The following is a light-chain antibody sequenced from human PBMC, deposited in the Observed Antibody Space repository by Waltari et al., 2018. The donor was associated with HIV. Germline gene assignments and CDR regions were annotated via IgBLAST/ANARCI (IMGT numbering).Light chain of an antibody. J-gene: IGLJ3*02. CDR3: GAWDSGLSAWV. CDR2: DNN. CDR1: RPNIGNTY. V-gene: IGLV1-51*01. Sequence: HSVLTQPPSVSAAPGQKVTISCSGSRPNIGNTYVTRYQQFPGTAPKLLIYDNNKRPSGIPDRFSGTKSGTSATLGITGLQTGDEAGYYCGAWDSGLSAWVFGGGTKLTVL.